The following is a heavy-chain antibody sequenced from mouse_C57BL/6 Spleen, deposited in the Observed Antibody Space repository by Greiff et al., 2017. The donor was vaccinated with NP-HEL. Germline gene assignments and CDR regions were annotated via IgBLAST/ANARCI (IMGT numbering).Heavy chain of an antibody. Sequence: QVQLKQSGAELARPGASVKMSCKASGYTFTSYTMHWVKQRPGQGLEWIGYINPSSGYTKYNQKFKDKATLTADKSSSTAYMQLSSLTSEDSAVYYCATYYGSSLFAYWGQGTLVTVSA. J-gene: IGHJ3*01. D-gene: IGHD1-1*01. CDR1: GYTFTSYT. V-gene: IGHV1-4*01. CDR2: INPSSGYT. CDR3: ATYYGSSLFAY.